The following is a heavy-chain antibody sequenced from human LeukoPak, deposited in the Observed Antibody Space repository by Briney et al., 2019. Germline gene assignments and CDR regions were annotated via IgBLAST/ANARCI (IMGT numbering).Heavy chain of an antibody. CDR3: ASHRSGVAILYAFDI. J-gene: IGHJ3*02. Sequence: SQTLSLTCTVSGGSISSGGYYWSWIRQHPGKGLEWIGYIYYSGSTYYNPSLKSRVTISVDTSKNQFSLKLSSVTAADTAVYYCASHRSGVAILYAFDIWGQGTMVTVSS. V-gene: IGHV4-31*03. D-gene: IGHD3-3*01. CDR2: IYYSGST. CDR1: GGSISSGGYY.